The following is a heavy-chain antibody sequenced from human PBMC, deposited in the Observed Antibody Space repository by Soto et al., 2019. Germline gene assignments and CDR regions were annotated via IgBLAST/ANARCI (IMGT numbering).Heavy chain of an antibody. CDR2: IYYSEST. D-gene: IGHD5-18*01. Sequence: QVQLQESGPGLVKPSQTLSLTCTVSGGSISSGGYYWSWIRQHPAKGLEWMGYIYYSESTYYNPSLNGRVTISVDTSKYQFSQKLSSGTAAGTAVYYCATYRGEDCDDVNFLAQYFHLWGQSTLVNVSS. CDR3: ATYRGEDCDDVNFLAQYFHL. CDR1: GGSISSGGYY. V-gene: IGHV4-31*03. J-gene: IGHJ1*01.